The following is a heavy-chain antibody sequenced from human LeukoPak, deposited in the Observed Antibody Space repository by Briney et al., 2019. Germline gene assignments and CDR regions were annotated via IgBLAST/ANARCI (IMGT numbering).Heavy chain of an antibody. CDR3: ARVWFGELLVGVYYFDY. J-gene: IGHJ4*02. V-gene: IGHV4-59*12. CDR1: GGSISSYY. Sequence: SETLSLTCTVSGGSISSYYWSWIRQPPGKGLEWIGSIYYSGSTYYNPSLKSRVTISVDTSKNQFSLKLSSVTAADTAVYYCARVWFGELLVGVYYFDYWGQGTLVTVSS. D-gene: IGHD3-10*01. CDR2: IYYSGST.